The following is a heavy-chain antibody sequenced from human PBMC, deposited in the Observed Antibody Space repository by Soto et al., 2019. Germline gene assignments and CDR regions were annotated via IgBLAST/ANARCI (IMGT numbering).Heavy chain of an antibody. Sequence: GGSLRLSCAASGFTFSSYSMNWVRQAPGKGLEWVSSISSSSSYIYYADSVKGRFTISRDNAKNSLYLQMNSLRAEDTAVYYCATDHDMTTVVISSYYYGMDVWGQGTTVTVSS. CDR1: GFTFSSYS. CDR3: ATDHDMTTVVISSYYYGMDV. CDR2: ISSSSSYI. V-gene: IGHV3-21*01. J-gene: IGHJ6*02. D-gene: IGHD4-17*01.